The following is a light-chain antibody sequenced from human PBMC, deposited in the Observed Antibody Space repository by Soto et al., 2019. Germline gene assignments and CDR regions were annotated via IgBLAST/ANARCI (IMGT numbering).Light chain of an antibody. Sequence: QSALTQPASVSGSPGQSITISCTGTSSDVGGYNYVSWYQQHPGKAPKLMIYDVSNRPSGVSNRFSGSKSGNTASLTISGLQAEDEADYYCSSYTSSSPLRVFGTGTK. J-gene: IGLJ1*01. CDR1: SSDVGGYNY. CDR3: SSYTSSSPLRV. V-gene: IGLV2-14*01. CDR2: DVS.